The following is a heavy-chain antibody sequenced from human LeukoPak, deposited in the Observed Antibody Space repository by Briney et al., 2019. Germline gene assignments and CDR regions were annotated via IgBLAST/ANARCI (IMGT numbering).Heavy chain of an antibody. CDR1: GVSVSSGRDY. V-gene: IGHV4-39*07. CDR2: INHSGST. Sequence: TSETLSLTCTVSGVSVSSGRDYWSWIRQPPGKGLEWIGEINHSGSTNYNPSLKSRVTISVDTSKNQFSLKLSSVTAADTAVYYCARGGGSSGESNWFDPWGQGTLVTVSS. CDR3: ARGGGSSGESNWFDP. J-gene: IGHJ5*02. D-gene: IGHD6-19*01.